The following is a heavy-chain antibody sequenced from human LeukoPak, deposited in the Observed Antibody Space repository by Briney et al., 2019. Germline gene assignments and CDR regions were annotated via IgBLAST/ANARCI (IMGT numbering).Heavy chain of an antibody. CDR3: ARDLWGSPDAFDI. CDR1: GGSISTYY. D-gene: IGHD7-27*01. CDR2: IFYSGSS. V-gene: IGHV4-59*12. J-gene: IGHJ3*02. Sequence: SETLSLTCTVSGGSISTYYWSWIRQPPGKGLEWIGYIFYSGSSNYNPSLKSRVTISVDTSKNQFSLKLSSVTAADTAVYYCARDLWGSPDAFDIWGQGTMVTVSS.